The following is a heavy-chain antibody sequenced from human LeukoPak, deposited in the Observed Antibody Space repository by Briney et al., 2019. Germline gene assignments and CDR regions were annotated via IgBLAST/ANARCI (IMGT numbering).Heavy chain of an antibody. V-gene: IGHV1-2*02. D-gene: IGHD1-26*01. CDR2: INPNSGGT. Sequence: ASVKVSCKASGYTFTGYYMHWVRQAPGQGLEWMGWINPNSGGTNYAQKFQGRVTMTRDTSISTAYMELSRLRSDDTAVYYCARDLDAYSGSYSDYYYYMDVWGKGTTVTVSS. J-gene: IGHJ6*03. CDR1: GYTFTGYY. CDR3: ARDLDAYSGSYSDYYYYMDV.